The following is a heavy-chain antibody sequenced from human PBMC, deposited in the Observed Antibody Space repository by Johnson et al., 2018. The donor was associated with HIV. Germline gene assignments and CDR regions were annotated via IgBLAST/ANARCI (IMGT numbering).Heavy chain of an antibody. Sequence: VQLVESGGGVVPPGTSLTLSCAASGFPFRDSAMHWVRQAPGRGMEWLAVIIFDGVYKHHAESVRGRFTISRDNSKATLYLQMNSLRGEDTAVYYCARGPPPFAGFGVAAKPSDAFDIWGQGTMVTVSS. V-gene: IGHV3-30-3*01. CDR3: ARGPPPFAGFGVAAKPSDAFDI. CDR1: GFPFRDSA. J-gene: IGHJ3*02. D-gene: IGHD3-3*01. CDR2: IIFDGVYK.